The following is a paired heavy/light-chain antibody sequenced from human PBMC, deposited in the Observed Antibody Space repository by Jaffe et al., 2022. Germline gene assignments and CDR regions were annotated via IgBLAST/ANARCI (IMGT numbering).Heavy chain of an antibody. CDR3: AREDDDWSGSGDY. CDR1: GFTFSNYW. CDR2: INRDGSST. D-gene: IGHD3-3*01. V-gene: IGHV3-74*03. J-gene: IGHJ4*02. Sequence: EVQLVESGGGLVQPGGSLRLSCTASGFTFSNYWMHWVRQVPGKGLVWVSRINRDGSSTMYADSVKGRFTVSRDNAKNTLYLQMNSLKADDTALYYCAREDDDWSGSGDYWGQGTLVTVSS.
Light chain of an antibody. CDR1: QGIRND. J-gene: IGKJ1*01. Sequence: DIQMTQSPSSLSASVGDRVTITCRASQGIRNDLAWYQQKPGKAPKRLIYAASSLQSGVPSRFSGSGSGTEFTLTISSLQPEDFATYYCLQHTNYPWTFGQGTKVEIK. CDR3: LQHTNYPWT. V-gene: IGKV1-17*01. CDR2: AAS.